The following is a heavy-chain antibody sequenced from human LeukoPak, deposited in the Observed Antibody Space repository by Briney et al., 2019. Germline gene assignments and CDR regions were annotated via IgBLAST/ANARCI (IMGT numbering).Heavy chain of an antibody. J-gene: IGHJ4*02. V-gene: IGHV3-21*01. CDR2: ISSGSTYI. D-gene: IGHD1-26*01. Sequence: GGSLRLSCAASGLTFSRYSMHWVRQAPGKGLEWVSSISSGSTYIYYADSVKGRFTISRDNAKNSLYLQMNSLRAEDTAVYYCARSVRGSYLFDYWGQGTLVTVSS. CDR3: ARSVRGSYLFDY. CDR1: GLTFSRYS.